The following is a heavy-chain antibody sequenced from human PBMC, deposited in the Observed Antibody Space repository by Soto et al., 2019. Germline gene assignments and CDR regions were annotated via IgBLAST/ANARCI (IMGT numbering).Heavy chain of an antibody. CDR1: GCCICMDGYC. CDR3: AREGDDYNFGASDI. J-gene: IGHJ3*02. CDR2: IYNSGST. Sequence: DTLPLTCTFSGCCICMDGYCSRWIRQPPGKGLEGIGYIYNSGSTNYNPSLKSRITISVDTSKNQFSLNLSSVTAADTAVYYCAREGDDYNFGASDIWCQGTMVTVSS. D-gene: IGHD4-4*01. V-gene: IGHV4-61*08.